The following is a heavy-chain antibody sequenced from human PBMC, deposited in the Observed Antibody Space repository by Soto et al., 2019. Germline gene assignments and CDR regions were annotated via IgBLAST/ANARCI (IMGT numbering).Heavy chain of an antibody. CDR1: GYSFTTYA. J-gene: IGHJ6*02. CDR3: ARGKGMEENYYYHGMDV. D-gene: IGHD1-1*01. Sequence: QVQVVQSGAEVKKPGASVKISCKASGYSFTTYAMHWVRQAPGQSLEWMAWINGGNGNTKYSQKFQDRVTITGDTSANIAYMELSSLRSEDSAVYYCARGKGMEENYYYHGMDVWGQGTTVSVSS. V-gene: IGHV1-3*01. CDR2: INGGNGNT.